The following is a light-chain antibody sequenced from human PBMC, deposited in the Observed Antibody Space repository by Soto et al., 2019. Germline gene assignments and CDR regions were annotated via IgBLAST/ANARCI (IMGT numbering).Light chain of an antibody. V-gene: IGLV2-14*01. CDR2: EVS. CDR1: SSDVGGYNY. J-gene: IGLJ1*01. CDR3: SSYTSSITLVV. Sequence: QSVLTQPASVSGSPGQSITISCTGTSSDVGGYNYVSWYQQHPGKAPKLMIYEVSNRPSGVSNRFSGSKSGNTASLTISGLQAEDEADYYCSSYTSSITLVVFGTGTKLTVL.